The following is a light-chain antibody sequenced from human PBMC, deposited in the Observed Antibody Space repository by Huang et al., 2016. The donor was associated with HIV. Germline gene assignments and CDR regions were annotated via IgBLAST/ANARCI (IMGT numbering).Light chain of an antibody. CDR2: VAS. CDR1: QDIGNF. J-gene: IGKJ1*01. CDR3: QRYDSAPRA. V-gene: IGKV1-27*01. Sequence: DIQMTQSPSSLSASPGVRVTLSCRANQDIGNFLAWYQHKPGGVPTLLIYVASILQSGVPSRFSGRGSGTDFTLTITSFQPDDVATYYCQRYDSAPRAFGQGTKVEI.